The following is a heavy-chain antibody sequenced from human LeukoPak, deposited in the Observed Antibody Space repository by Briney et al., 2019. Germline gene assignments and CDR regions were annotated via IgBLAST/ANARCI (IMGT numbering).Heavy chain of an antibody. D-gene: IGHD1-14*01. Sequence: QAGGSLRLSCAASGFTFSSYGMHWVRQAPGKGLEWVAVISYDGSNKYYADSVKGRFTISRDNSKNTLYLQMNSLGAEDTAVYYCAKDGQGLTYYFDYWGQGTLVTVSS. CDR1: GFTFSSYG. CDR3: AKDGQGLTYYFDY. CDR2: ISYDGSNK. J-gene: IGHJ4*02. V-gene: IGHV3-30*18.